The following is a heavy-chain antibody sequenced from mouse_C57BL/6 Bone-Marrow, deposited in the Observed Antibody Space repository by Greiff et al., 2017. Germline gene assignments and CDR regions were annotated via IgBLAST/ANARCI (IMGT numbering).Heavy chain of an antibody. V-gene: IGHV1-80*01. CDR1: GYAFSSYW. J-gene: IGHJ2*01. CDR3: AREGSTMVTTSFDY. Sequence: VQLQQSGASVKISCKASGYAFSSYWMNWVKQRPGKGLEWIGQIYPGDGDTNYNGKFKGKATLTADKSSSTAYMQLSSLTSEDSAVYFCAREGSTMVTTSFDYWGQGTTLTVSS. CDR2: IYPGDGDT. D-gene: IGHD2-2*01.